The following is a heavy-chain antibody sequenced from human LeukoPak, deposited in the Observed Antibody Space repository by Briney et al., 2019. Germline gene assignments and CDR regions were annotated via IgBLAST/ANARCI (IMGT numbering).Heavy chain of an antibody. D-gene: IGHD5-12*01. CDR1: GGSISSSSYY. CDR3: ARRMISGYESNY. J-gene: IGHJ4*02. Sequence: SETLSLTCTVSGGSISSSSYYWGWIRQPPGKGLEWIGSIYYSGSTYYNPSLKSRVTISVDTSKNQFSLKLSSVTAADTAVYYCARRMISGYESNYWGQGTLVTVS. CDR2: IYYSGST. V-gene: IGHV4-39*01.